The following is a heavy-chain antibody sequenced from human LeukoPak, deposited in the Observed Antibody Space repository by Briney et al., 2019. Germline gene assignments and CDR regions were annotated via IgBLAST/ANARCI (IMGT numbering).Heavy chain of an antibody. CDR2: ISSSSSYI. J-gene: IGHJ3*02. CDR3: ARDSPIVVVPAAMPGDAFDI. V-gene: IGHV3-21*01. D-gene: IGHD2-2*01. CDR1: GFTFSSYS. Sequence: GGSLRLSCAASGFTFSSYSMNWVRQAPGKGLEWVSSISSSSSYIYYADSVKGRFTISRDNAMNSLYLQMNSLRAEDTAVYYCARDSPIVVVPAAMPGDAFDIWGQGTMVTVSS.